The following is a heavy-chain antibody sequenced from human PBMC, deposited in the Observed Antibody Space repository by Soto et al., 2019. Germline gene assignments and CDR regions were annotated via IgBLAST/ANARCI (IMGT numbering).Heavy chain of an antibody. D-gene: IGHD3-10*01. CDR1: GYSFTSYW. Sequence: PGESLKISCKGSGYSFTSYWIGWVRQMPGKGLEWMGIIYPGDSDTRYSPSFQGQVTISADKSISTAYLQWSSLKASDTAMYYCARHPHDIGLGELIFDYWGQGTLVTVSS. CDR2: IYPGDSDT. J-gene: IGHJ4*02. V-gene: IGHV5-51*01. CDR3: ARHPHDIGLGELIFDY.